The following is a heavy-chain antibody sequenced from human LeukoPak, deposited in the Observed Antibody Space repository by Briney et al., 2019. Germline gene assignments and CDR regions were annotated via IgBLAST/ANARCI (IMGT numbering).Heavy chain of an antibody. V-gene: IGHV3-21*01. J-gene: IGHJ4*02. CDR2: ISGSSSYI. D-gene: IGHD6-6*01. Sequence: GGSLRLSCAASGFTFSSYSMNWVRQAPGKGLEWVSSISGSSSYIYYADSVKGRFTISRDNAKNSLYLQMNSLRAGDTALYYCARADSNIAARRIGFDYWGQGTLVTVSS. CDR3: ARADSNIAARRIGFDY. CDR1: GFTFSSYS.